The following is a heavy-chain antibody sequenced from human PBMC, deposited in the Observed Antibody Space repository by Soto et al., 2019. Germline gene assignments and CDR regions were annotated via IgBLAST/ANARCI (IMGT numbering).Heavy chain of an antibody. J-gene: IGHJ5*02. Sequence: QLQLQETGPGLVKPSETLSLTCTVSGGSISSSSYYWGWIRQPPGKGLEWIGSIYYSGSTYYNRSLKSRVTISVDTSKNQFSLKLSSVTAADTAVYYCARTVRWVAATPGWFDPWGQGSLVTVSS. CDR3: ARTVRWVAATPGWFDP. V-gene: IGHV4-39*01. D-gene: IGHD2-15*01. CDR1: GGSISSSSYY. CDR2: IYYSGST.